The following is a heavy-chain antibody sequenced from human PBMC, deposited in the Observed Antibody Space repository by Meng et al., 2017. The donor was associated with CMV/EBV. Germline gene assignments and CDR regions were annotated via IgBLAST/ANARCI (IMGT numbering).Heavy chain of an antibody. CDR2: ISSSSSYI. CDR1: GFTFSSYS. CDR3: VRDGGYDSSGNRMGTFDY. V-gene: IGHV3-21*01. Sequence: GESLKISCAASGFTFSSYSMNWVRQAPGKGLEWVSSISSSSSYIYYADSVKGRFTISRDNAKNSLYLQMNSLRAEDTAVYYCVRDGGYDSSGNRMGTFDYWGQGTLVTVSS. D-gene: IGHD3-22*01. J-gene: IGHJ4*02.